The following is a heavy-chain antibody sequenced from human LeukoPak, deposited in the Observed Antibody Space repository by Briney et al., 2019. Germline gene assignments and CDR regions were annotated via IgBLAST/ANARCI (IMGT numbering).Heavy chain of an antibody. CDR1: GGSISSYY. Sequence: SETLSLTCTVSGGSISSYYWSWIRQPAGKGLEWIGRIYTSGSTNYNPSLKSRVTMSVDTSKNQFSLKLSSVTAADTAVYYCARDPGIAATYYFDYWGQGTLVTVSS. CDR3: ARDPGIAATYYFDY. CDR2: IYTSGST. V-gene: IGHV4-4*07. D-gene: IGHD6-13*01. J-gene: IGHJ4*02.